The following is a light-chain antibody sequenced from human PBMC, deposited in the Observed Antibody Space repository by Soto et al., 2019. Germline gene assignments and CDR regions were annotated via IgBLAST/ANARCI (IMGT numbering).Light chain of an antibody. CDR2: EVS. Sequence: QSALTQPASVSGSPGQSITISCTGTSSDVGGYNYVSWYQQHPGKAPKLMIYEVSNRPSGVSNRFSGSKSGNTASLTISGLQAEDEADYYCSSYTSSSTHNYVFGTGTKV. J-gene: IGLJ1*01. CDR3: SSYTSSSTHNYV. CDR1: SSDVGGYNY. V-gene: IGLV2-14*01.